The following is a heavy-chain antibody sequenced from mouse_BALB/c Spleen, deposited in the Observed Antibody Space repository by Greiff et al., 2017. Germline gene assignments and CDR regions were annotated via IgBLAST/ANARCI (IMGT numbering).Heavy chain of an antibody. D-gene: IGHD2-2*01. CDR2: ISSGGSYT. V-gene: IGHV5-9-4*01. CDR1: GFTFSSYA. J-gene: IGHJ2*01. CDR3: AWGYGYDERVFDY. Sequence: EVQVVESGGGLVKPGGSLKLSCAASGFTFSSYAMSWVRQYPEKRLEWVAEISSGGSYTYYPDTVTGRFTISRDNAKNTLYLEMSSLRSEDTAMYSCAWGYGYDERVFDYWGQGTTLTVSS.